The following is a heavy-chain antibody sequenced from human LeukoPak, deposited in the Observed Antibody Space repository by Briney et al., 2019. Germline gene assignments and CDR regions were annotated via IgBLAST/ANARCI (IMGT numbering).Heavy chain of an antibody. D-gene: IGHD6-13*01. CDR3: ARDRYSSSWAFDY. Sequence: SETLSLTCTVSGGSINSYYWSWIRQPPGKGLEWIGRIYTSGSTNYNPSLKSRVTMSVDTSKNQFSLKLSSVTAADTAVYYCARDRYSSSWAFDYWGQGTLVTVSS. CDR1: GGSINSYY. J-gene: IGHJ4*02. V-gene: IGHV4-4*07. CDR2: IYTSGST.